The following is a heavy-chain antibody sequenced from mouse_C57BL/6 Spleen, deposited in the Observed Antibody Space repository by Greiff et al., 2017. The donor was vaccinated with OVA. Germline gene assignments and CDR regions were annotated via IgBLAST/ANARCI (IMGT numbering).Heavy chain of an antibody. CDR1: GFSLSTSGMG. J-gene: IGHJ2*01. CDR3: ARSVYYDSGEYFDY. D-gene: IGHD2-4*01. V-gene: IGHV8-12*01. Sequence: QVTLKESGPGILQSSQTLSLTCSFSGFSLSTSGMGVSWIRQPSGKGLEWPAHIYWDDDKRYNPSLKSRLTISKDTSRNQVFLKITSVDTADTASYYCARSVYYDSGEYFDYWGQGTTLTVSS. CDR2: IYWDDDK.